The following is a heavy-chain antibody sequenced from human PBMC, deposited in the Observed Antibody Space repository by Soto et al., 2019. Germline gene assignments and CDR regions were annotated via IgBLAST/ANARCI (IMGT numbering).Heavy chain of an antibody. V-gene: IGHV4-59*01. CDR2: IYYSGST. CDR3: ARSTVTTDYYYYGMDV. Sequence: SETLSLTCTVSGGSISSYYWSWIRQPPGKGLEWIGYIYYSGSTNYNPSLKSRVTISVDTSKNQFSLKLSSVTAADTAVYYCARSTVTTDYYYYGMDVWGQGTTVTVSS. D-gene: IGHD4-17*01. J-gene: IGHJ6*02. CDR1: GGSISSYY.